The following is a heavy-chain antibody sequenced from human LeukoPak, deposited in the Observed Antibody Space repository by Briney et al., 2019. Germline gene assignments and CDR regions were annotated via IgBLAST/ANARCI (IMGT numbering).Heavy chain of an antibody. CDR1: GYTFTSYG. CDR3: ARALDYVYSHYYYYMDV. J-gene: IGHJ6*03. V-gene: IGHV1-18*01. D-gene: IGHD3/OR15-3a*01. Sequence: ASVKVSCKASGYTFTSYGISWVRQAPGQGLEWMGWISAYNGNTNYAQKLQGRVTMTTDTSTSTAYMELRSLRSDDTAVYYCARALDYVYSHYYYYMDVWGKGTTVTVSS. CDR2: ISAYNGNT.